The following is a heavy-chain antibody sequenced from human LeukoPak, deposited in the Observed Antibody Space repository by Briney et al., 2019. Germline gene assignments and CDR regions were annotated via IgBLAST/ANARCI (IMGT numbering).Heavy chain of an antibody. D-gene: IGHD2-2*03. V-gene: IGHV3-30*18. Sequence: GRSLRLSRAASGFTFSSYVMHWVRQAPGKGVEWVAVISNDGSNKYYADSVKGRFTISRDNSKNTLYLQMNSLRAEDTAVYYCAKDMDIVVVPAAPYFDYWGQGTLVTVSS. CDR2: ISNDGSNK. CDR1: GFTFSSYV. CDR3: AKDMDIVVVPAAPYFDY. J-gene: IGHJ4*02.